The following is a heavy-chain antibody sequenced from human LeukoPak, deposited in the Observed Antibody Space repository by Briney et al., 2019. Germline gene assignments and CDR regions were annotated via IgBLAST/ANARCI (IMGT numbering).Heavy chain of an antibody. J-gene: IGHJ5*02. CDR2: ISAYNGNT. D-gene: IGHD2-15*01. V-gene: IGHV1-18*01. Sequence: ASVKVSCKASGYTFTSYGISWVRQAPGQGLEWMGWISAYNGNTNYAQKLQGRVTMTTDTSTSTAYMELSSLRSEDTAVYYCAWTPRIVVVVAAIWFDPWGQGTLVTVSS. CDR3: AWTPRIVVVVAAIWFDP. CDR1: GYTFTSYG.